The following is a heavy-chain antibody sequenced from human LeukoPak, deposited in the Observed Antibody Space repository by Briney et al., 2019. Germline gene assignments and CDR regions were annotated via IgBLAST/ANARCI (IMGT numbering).Heavy chain of an antibody. D-gene: IGHD1-1*01. J-gene: IGHJ6*03. Sequence: ASVKVSCKASGYTFTSYGISWVRQAPGQGLEWMGCISAYNGNTNYAQKLQGRVTMTTDTSTSTAYMELRSLRSDDTAVYYCARGRTTGSYYYYMDVWGKGTTVTVSS. CDR3: ARGRTTGSYYYYMDV. CDR1: GYTFTSYG. V-gene: IGHV1-18*01. CDR2: ISAYNGNT.